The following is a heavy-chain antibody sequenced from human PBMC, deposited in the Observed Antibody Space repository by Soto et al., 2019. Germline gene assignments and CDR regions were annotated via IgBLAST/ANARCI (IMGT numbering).Heavy chain of an antibody. CDR2: IIPILGIA. J-gene: IGHJ6*02. CDR1: GGTFSSYT. Sequence: QVQLVQSGAEVKKPGSSVKVSCKASGGTFSSYTISWVRQAPGQGLEWMGRIIPILGIANYAQKFQGRVTITADKSTSTAYMELSSLRSEDTAVYYCARSHPGYSSGWPRTTNEDVWGQGTTVTVSS. D-gene: IGHD6-19*01. V-gene: IGHV1-69*02. CDR3: ARSHPGYSSGWPRTTNEDV.